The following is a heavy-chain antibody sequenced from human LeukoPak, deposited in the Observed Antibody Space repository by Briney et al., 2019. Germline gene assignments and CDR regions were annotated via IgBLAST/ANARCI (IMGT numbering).Heavy chain of an antibody. J-gene: IGHJ4*02. Sequence: KTGGSLRLSCGASGFIFSNAWMSWVRQAPGKGLEWVGRIKSETDGGTTDYAAPVKGRFTISRDDSKNTVFLQMDSLKIEDTAVYYCSDFTVAAGRTDFDYWGQGVQVAVSS. CDR2: IKSETDGGTT. V-gene: IGHV3-15*01. CDR1: GFIFSNAW. D-gene: IGHD6-13*01. CDR3: SDFTVAAGRTDFDY.